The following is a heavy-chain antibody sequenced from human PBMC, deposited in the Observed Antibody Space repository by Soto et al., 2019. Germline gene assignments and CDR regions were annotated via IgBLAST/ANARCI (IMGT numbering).Heavy chain of an antibody. CDR1: GGSISISDTNYY. CDR2: SSYGGIT. D-gene: IGHD1-1*01. CDR3: GRHRRETGTYAQPLDY. V-gene: IGHV4-39*01. J-gene: IGHJ4*02. Sequence: SETLSLTCTVSGGSISISDTNYYWGWIRQPPGKGLEWIGSSSYGGITYHNPSLKSRVAMSIDTSKSHFSLKVTSVTAADTAVYYCGRHRRETGTYAQPLDYWGQGTLVTVSS.